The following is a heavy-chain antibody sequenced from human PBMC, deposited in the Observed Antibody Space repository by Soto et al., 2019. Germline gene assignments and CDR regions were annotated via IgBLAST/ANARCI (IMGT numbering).Heavy chain of an antibody. V-gene: IGHV1-2*02. CDR1: EYTFTDYY. Sequence: QVQLVQSGAEVKKPGASVKVSCKASEYTFTDYYVHWVRQAPGQGLEWMGWINPNSSRSNYAQKFQGRVTMTRDTSISTSYMELSRLRSDDTAMYYCARVVSPSYYGMDVWGQGTTVTVSS. CDR3: ARVVSPSYYGMDV. J-gene: IGHJ6*02. CDR2: INPNSSRS.